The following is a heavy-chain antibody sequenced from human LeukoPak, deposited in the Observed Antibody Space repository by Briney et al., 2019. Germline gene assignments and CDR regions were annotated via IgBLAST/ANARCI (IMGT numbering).Heavy chain of an antibody. V-gene: IGHV7-4-1*02. CDR1: GYTFTSYA. CDR3: ARVGNPYYYYYMDV. Sequence: ASVKVSCKASGYTFTSYAMNWVRQAPGQGLEWMGWINTNTGNPTYAQGFTGRFVFSLDTSVSTAYLRISSLKAEDTAVYYCARVGNPYYYYYMDVWGKGTTVTVSS. D-gene: IGHD1-14*01. CDR2: INTNTGNP. J-gene: IGHJ6*03.